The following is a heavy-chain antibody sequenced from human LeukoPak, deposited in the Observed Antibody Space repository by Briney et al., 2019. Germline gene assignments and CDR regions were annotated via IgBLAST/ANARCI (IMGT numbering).Heavy chain of an antibody. D-gene: IGHD3-9*01. CDR2: IKSKSDGGTA. Sequence: GGSLRLSCAASGFTLSNAWVSWVRQAPGKGLEWVGRIKSKSDGGTAHFPAPVKDRFTISRDDSKNTLYLQMNSLKTEDTAVYYCATPQGFYDILTGFYWDYAFDIWAQGTMVAVSS. CDR3: ATPQGFYDILTGFYWDYAFDI. J-gene: IGHJ3*02. V-gene: IGHV3-15*01. CDR1: GFTLSNAW.